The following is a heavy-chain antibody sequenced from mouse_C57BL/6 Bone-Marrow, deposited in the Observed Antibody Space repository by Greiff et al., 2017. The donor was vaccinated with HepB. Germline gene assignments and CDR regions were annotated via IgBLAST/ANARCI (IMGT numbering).Heavy chain of an antibody. D-gene: IGHD1-1*01. Sequence: DVKLVESVAELVRPGASVKLSCTASGFNIKNTYMHWVKQRPEQGLEWIGRIDPANGNTKYAPKFQGKATITADTSSNTAYLQRSSLTSEDTAIYYCARDYGSSYDYYAMDYWGQGTSVTVSS. V-gene: IGHV14-3*01. CDR2: IDPANGNT. CDR1: GFNIKNTY. J-gene: IGHJ4*01. CDR3: ARDYGSSYDYYAMDY.